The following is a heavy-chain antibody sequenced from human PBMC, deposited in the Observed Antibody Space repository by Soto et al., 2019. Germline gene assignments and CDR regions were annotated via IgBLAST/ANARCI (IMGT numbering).Heavy chain of an antibody. D-gene: IGHD3-22*01. CDR3: ARALSTYYYDSSGYYSFHFDY. Sequence: SETLSLTCTVSGGSISSYYWSWIRQPPGKGLEWIGYIYYSGSTNYSPSLKSRVTISVDTSKNQFSLKLSSVTAADTAVYYCARALSTYYYDSSGYYSFHFDYWGQGTLVTVSS. V-gene: IGHV4-59*01. CDR2: IYYSGST. CDR1: GGSISSYY. J-gene: IGHJ4*02.